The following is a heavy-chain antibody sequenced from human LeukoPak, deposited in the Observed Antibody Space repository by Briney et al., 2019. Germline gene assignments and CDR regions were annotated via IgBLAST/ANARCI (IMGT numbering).Heavy chain of an antibody. V-gene: IGHV1-58*02. CDR2: IVVGSGNT. CDR3: AAGRGYGGNSDFDY. D-gene: IGHD4-23*01. Sequence: SVKVSCKASGCTFTSSAMQWVRQARGQRLEWIGWIVVGSGNTNYAQKFQERVTITRDMSTSTAYMELSSLRSEDTAVYYCAAGRGYGGNSDFDYWGQGTLVTVSS. J-gene: IGHJ4*02. CDR1: GCTFTSSA.